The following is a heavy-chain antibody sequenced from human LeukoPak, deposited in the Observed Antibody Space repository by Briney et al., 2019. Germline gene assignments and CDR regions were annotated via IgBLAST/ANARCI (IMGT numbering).Heavy chain of an antibody. CDR1: GYTFTSYG. V-gene: IGHV1-18*01. CDR3: ARDASYFDY. CDR2: ISAYNDNT. J-gene: IGHJ4*02. Sequence: PEASVKVSCKASGYTFTSYGISWVRQAPGQGLEWMGWISAYNDNTNYAQKVQGRVTMTTDTATSTAYMELRSLRSDDTAVYYCARDASYFDYWGQGTLVTVSS.